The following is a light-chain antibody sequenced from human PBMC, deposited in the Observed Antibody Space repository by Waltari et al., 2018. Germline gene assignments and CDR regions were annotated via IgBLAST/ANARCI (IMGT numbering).Light chain of an antibody. Sequence: QSVLTQPPSVSGTPGQRVTISCSGSISNIGSKTVTWYQQPPGTAPKLLMYGNNQRPSGVPDRFSGPKSGTSASLAISGLQSEDEADYYCAAWDDSLNGVFGGGTKLTVL. J-gene: IGLJ3*02. V-gene: IGLV1-44*01. CDR2: GNN. CDR1: ISNIGSKT. CDR3: AAWDDSLNGV.